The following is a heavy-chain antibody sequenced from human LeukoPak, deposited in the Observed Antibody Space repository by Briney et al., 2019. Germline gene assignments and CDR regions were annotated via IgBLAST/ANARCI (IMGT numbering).Heavy chain of an antibody. Sequence: GGSLRLSCAASGFTFSSYWMSWVRQAPGKGLEWVANIKQDGSEKYYVDSVKGRFTISRDNAKNSLYLQMNSLRAEDTAVYYCAREGFDWNSRAFDPWGKGTLVTVSS. CDR3: AREGFDWNSRAFDP. J-gene: IGHJ5*02. D-gene: IGHD1-7*01. CDR2: IKQDGSEK. V-gene: IGHV3-7*01. CDR1: GFTFSSYW.